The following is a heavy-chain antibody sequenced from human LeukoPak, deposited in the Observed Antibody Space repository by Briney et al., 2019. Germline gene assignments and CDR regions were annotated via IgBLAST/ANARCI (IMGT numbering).Heavy chain of an antibody. CDR3: ASNLEGDWFDP. D-gene: IGHD1-26*01. Sequence: SETLSLTCTVSGGSISSYYWSWIRQPPGKGLEWIGYIYYSGSTNYNPSLKSRVTISVDTSKNQFSLKLSSVTAADTAVYYCASNLEGDWFDPWGQGTLVTVSS. J-gene: IGHJ5*02. CDR2: IYYSGST. V-gene: IGHV4-59*01. CDR1: GGSISSYY.